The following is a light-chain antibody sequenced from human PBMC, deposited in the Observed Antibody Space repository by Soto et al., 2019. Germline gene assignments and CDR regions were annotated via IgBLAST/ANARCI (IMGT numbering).Light chain of an antibody. Sequence: QSVLTQPPSVSGAPGQIVTISCTGSSSNIGAGSDVHWYQQSPGRVPKLLVYGNKHRPLGVPDRFSASKSGTSASLAITGLQADDEADYYCQSYDNNLRGVLFGGGTKLTVL. CDR3: QSYDNNLRGVL. V-gene: IGLV1-40*01. J-gene: IGLJ2*01. CDR2: GNK. CDR1: SSNIGAGSD.